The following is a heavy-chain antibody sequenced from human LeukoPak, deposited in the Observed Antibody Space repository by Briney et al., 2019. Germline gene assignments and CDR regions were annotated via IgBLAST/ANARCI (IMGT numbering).Heavy chain of an antibody. V-gene: IGHV1-18*01. Sequence: ASVKVSCKASGYTFTNYGISWVRQAPGQGLVWMGWINAYNGHTKYAQKVQGRVTMTRDTSTSTAYMELRSLRSDDTAVYYCARDGHRRYHYDSSGREDAFDIWGQGTMVTVSS. CDR1: GYTFTNYG. J-gene: IGHJ3*02. CDR2: INAYNGHT. CDR3: ARDGHRRYHYDSSGREDAFDI. D-gene: IGHD3-22*01.